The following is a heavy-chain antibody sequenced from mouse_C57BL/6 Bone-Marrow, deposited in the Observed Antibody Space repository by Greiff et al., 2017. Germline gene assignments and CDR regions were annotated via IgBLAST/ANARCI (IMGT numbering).Heavy chain of an antibody. CDR2: IDPEDGET. J-gene: IGHJ1*03. CDR3: APHYYGKGFDV. D-gene: IGHD1-2*01. V-gene: IGHV14-2*01. CDR1: GFNIKDYY. Sequence: VQLQQSGAELVKPGASVKLSCTASGFNIKDYYMHWVKQRTEQGLEWIGRIDPEDGETKSAQKFQGKATITADTSSNTAYLQLSSLTSEDTAVYYCAPHYYGKGFDVWGTGTTVTVAS.